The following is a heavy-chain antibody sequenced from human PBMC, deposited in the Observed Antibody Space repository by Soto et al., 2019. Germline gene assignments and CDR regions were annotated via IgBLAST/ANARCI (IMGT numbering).Heavy chain of an antibody. CDR3: ARGRALLLGFGENAFDI. CDR2: INHSGST. V-gene: IGHV4-34*01. CDR1: GGSFSGYY. J-gene: IGHJ3*02. Sequence: SETLSLTCAVYGGSFSGYYWSWIRQPPGKGLEWIGEINHSGSTNYNPSLKSRVTISVDTSKNQFSLKLSSVTAADTAVYYCARGRALLLGFGENAFDIWGQGTMVTVSS. D-gene: IGHD3-10*01.